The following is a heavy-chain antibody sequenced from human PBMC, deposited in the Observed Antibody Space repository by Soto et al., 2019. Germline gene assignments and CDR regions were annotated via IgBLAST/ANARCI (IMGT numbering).Heavy chain of an antibody. V-gene: IGHV3-9*01. CDR3: SKGQHYFDSGSFYHRPDS. J-gene: IGHJ4*03. D-gene: IGHD1-26*01. CDR1: GFKFEDYA. CDR2: ISWNSGRI. Sequence: PGRSLRLSCAASGFKFEDYAMHWVRQGPGKGLEWVSGISWNSGRIGSADPVKGRFIISRDNAKNSLFLQMNSLRADDTALYYCSKGQHYFDSGSFYHRPDSWGHGSLVTVSS.